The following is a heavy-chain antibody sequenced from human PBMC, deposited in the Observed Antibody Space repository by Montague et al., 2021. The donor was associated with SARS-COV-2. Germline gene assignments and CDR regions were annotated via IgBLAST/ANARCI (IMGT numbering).Heavy chain of an antibody. CDR1: GGSISSSSYY. V-gene: IGHV4-39*01. D-gene: IGHD3-10*01. CDR3: ARHVRSLMVRGPDFDY. Sequence: SETLSLTCTVSGGSISSSSYYWGWIRQPPGKGLEWIGSIYYSGTTYYNPSLKSRVTISVDTSKNQFPLKPSSVTAADTAVYYCARHVRSLMVRGPDFDYWSQGTLVTVSS. CDR2: IYYSGTT. J-gene: IGHJ4*02.